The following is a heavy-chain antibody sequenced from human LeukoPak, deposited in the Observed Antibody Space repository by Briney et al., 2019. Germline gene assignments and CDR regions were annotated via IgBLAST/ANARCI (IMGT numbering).Heavy chain of an antibody. J-gene: IGHJ5*02. CDR3: ARRKLVGYNWFDP. D-gene: IGHD6-25*01. Sequence: ASVKVSCKASGYTFTSYGISWVRQAPGQGLEWMGWMNPNSGNTGYAQKFQGRVTITRNTSISTAYMELSSLGSEDTAVYYCARRKLVGYNWFDPWGQGTLVTVSS. CDR1: GYTFTSYG. CDR2: MNPNSGNT. V-gene: IGHV1-8*03.